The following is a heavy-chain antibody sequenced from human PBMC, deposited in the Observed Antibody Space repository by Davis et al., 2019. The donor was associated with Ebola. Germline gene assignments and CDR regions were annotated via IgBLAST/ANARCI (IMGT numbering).Heavy chain of an antibody. D-gene: IGHD3-3*01. CDR2: IYYSGST. CDR1: GGSISSYY. Sequence: PSETLSLTCTVSGGSISSYYWSWIRQPPGKGLEWIGYIYYSGSTNYNPSLKSRVTISVDTSKNQFSLKLSSVTAADTAVYYCARVKPVLRFLEWGWFDPWGQGTLVTVSS. CDR3: ARVKPVLRFLEWGWFDP. J-gene: IGHJ5*02. V-gene: IGHV4-59*01.